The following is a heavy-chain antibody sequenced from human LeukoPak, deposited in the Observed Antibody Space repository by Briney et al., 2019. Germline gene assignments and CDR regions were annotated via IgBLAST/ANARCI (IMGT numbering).Heavy chain of an antibody. CDR1: GFTFSSYA. CDR2: INTPGGST. Sequence: PGGSLRLSCAASGFTFSSYAMSCVRQAPGKGLEWVSAINTPGGSTYYADSVKGRFTISRDNSKNTLYLQMNSLRAEDTAVYYCARDRAWGAPKSLYYYYGMDVWGQGTTVTVSS. CDR3: ARDRAWGAPKSLYYYYGMDV. V-gene: IGHV3-23*01. D-gene: IGHD3-16*01. J-gene: IGHJ6*02.